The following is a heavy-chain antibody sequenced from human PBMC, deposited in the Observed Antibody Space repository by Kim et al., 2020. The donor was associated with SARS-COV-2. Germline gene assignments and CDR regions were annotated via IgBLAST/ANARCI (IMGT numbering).Heavy chain of an antibody. CDR2: ISSSSSYI. Sequence: GGSLRLSCAASGFTFSSYSMNWVRQAPGKGLEWVSSISSSSSYIYYADSVKGRFTISRDNAKNSLYLQMNSLRAEDTAVYYCARGHMITFGGVIVMFDYWGQGTLVTVSS. V-gene: IGHV3-21*01. D-gene: IGHD3-16*02. J-gene: IGHJ4*02. CDR3: ARGHMITFGGVIVMFDY. CDR1: GFTFSSYS.